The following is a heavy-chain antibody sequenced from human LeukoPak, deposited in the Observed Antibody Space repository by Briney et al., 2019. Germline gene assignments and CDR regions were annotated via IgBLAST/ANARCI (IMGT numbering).Heavy chain of an antibody. V-gene: IGHV4-59*11. J-gene: IGHJ3*02. CDR2: IYYSGST. CDR3: ARESTYYYDSSGYDNDAFDI. CDR1: GGSISSHY. D-gene: IGHD3-22*01. Sequence: SESLSLTCTVSGGSISSHYWSWIRQPPGKGLEWIGYIYYSGSTNYNPSLKSRVTISVDTSENQFSLKLSSVTAADTAVYYCARESTYYYDSSGYDNDAFDIWGQGTMVTVSS.